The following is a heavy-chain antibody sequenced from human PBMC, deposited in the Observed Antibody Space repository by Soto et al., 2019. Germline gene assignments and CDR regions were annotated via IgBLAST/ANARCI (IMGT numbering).Heavy chain of an antibody. J-gene: IGHJ6*03. D-gene: IGHD3-16*02. CDR2: IWYDGSNK. CDR1: GFTFSSYG. Sequence: QVQLVESGGGVVQPGRSLRLSCAASGFTFSSYGMHWVRQAPGKGLEWVAVIWYDGSNKYYADSVKGRFTISRDNSKNTLYLQMNSLRAEDTAVYYCAREGLITSQNIVSYYYYYMDVWGKGTTVTVSS. CDR3: AREGLITSQNIVSYYYYYMDV. V-gene: IGHV3-33*01.